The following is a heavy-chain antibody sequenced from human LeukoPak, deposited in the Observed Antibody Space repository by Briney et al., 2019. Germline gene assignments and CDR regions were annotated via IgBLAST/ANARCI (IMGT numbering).Heavy chain of an antibody. CDR3: ARASLGELNY. CDR2: INHSGST. CDR1: GGSISSYY. Sequence: PSETLSLTCTVSGGSISSYYWSWIRQPPGKGLEWIGEINHSGSTNYNPSLKSRVTISVDTSKNQFSLKLSSVTAADTAVYYCARASLGELNYWGQGTLVTVSS. D-gene: IGHD3-10*01. J-gene: IGHJ4*02. V-gene: IGHV4-34*01.